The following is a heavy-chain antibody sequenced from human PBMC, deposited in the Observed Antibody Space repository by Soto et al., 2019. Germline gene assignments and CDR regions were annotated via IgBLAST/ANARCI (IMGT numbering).Heavy chain of an antibody. Sequence: QVQLVQSGAEVKKPGASVKVSCKASGYTFINYGISWVRQAPGQGLEWMGWISPYRGNTNYAQKFQGRVTMTSDTSTTTAHMELRSLSYGDTGVYYCALRILPSVYYGMDVW. J-gene: IGHJ6*01. CDR1: GYTFINYG. V-gene: IGHV1-18*01. CDR2: ISPYRGNT. CDR3: ALRILPSVYYGMDV. D-gene: IGHD2-2*01.